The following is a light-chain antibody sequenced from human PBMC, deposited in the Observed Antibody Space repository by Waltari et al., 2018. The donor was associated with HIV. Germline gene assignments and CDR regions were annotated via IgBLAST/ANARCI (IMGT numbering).Light chain of an antibody. V-gene: IGKV1-12*01. CDR1: QGIDNG. CDR2: DAS. Sequence: DIQLTQSPASVSAFVGDEITITCRASQGIDNGLAWYQQKPGEAPKLLIYDASRLQSGVPLRFTGTGSGTDFTPTISGLQPDDFAVYSCQQAHSFPHTFGGGTQVE. J-gene: IGKJ4*01. CDR3: QQAHSFPHT.